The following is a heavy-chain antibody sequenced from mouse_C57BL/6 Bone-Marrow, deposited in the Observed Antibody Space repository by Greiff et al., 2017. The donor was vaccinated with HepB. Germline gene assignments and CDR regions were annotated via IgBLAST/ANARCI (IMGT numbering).Heavy chain of an antibody. CDR2: ISGGGGNT. J-gene: IGHJ4*01. CDR3: ARPSYYSNYEAMDY. V-gene: IGHV5-9*01. CDR1: GFTFSSYT. D-gene: IGHD2-5*01. Sequence: VQLKESGGGLVKPGGSLKLSCAASGFTFSSYTMSWVRQTPEKRLEWVATISGGGGNTYYPDSVKGRFTISRDNAKNTLYLQMSSLRSEDTALYYCARPSYYSNYEAMDYWGQGTSVTVSS.